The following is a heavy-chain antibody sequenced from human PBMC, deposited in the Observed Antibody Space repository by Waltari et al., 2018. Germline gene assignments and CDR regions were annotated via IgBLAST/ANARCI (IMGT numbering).Heavy chain of an antibody. CDR2: LHHSGST. J-gene: IGHJ4*02. Sequence: QVQLQESGPGLVRPSETLSLTCSVSGFSIRSGDYWGWLRQPPGKGTAWIATLHHSGSTYYCPSLKIRATISVDTSKNQFSLKMTSVTAAETAVYYCAKRGGTSPFGYWGQGTLVTVSS. D-gene: IGHD3-10*01. CDR3: AKRGGTSPFGY. CDR1: GFSIRSGDY. V-gene: IGHV4-38-2*02.